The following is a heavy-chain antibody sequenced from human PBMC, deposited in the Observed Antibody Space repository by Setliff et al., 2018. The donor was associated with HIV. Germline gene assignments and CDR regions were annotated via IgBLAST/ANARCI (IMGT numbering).Heavy chain of an antibody. CDR1: GYTFINYA. J-gene: IGHJ5*02. CDR2: INTNTGSP. V-gene: IGHV7-4-1*02. D-gene: IGHD4-17*01. Sequence: ASVKVSCKASGYTFINYAMNWVRQAPRQGLEWMGWINTNTGSPTYAQAFTGRFVFSVDTSVTTAYLQISSLKAEDTAVYYCARALYGDYGGDINWFDPWGQGTLVTVSS. CDR3: ARALYGDYGGDINWFDP.